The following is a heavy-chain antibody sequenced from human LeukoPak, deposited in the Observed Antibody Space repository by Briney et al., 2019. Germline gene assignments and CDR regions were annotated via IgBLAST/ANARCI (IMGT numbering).Heavy chain of an antibody. CDR1: GFTFSSYW. V-gene: IGHV3-74*01. J-gene: IGHJ4*02. CDR2: INSDGSST. Sequence: GGSLRLSCAASGFTFSSYWMHWVRQAPGKGLVWGSRINSDGSSTYYADSVKGRFTISRDNSKNTLYLQMNSLRAEDTAVYYCANSFSRTALYYFDYWGQGTLVTVSS. CDR3: ANSFSRTALYYFDY. D-gene: IGHD2-21*02.